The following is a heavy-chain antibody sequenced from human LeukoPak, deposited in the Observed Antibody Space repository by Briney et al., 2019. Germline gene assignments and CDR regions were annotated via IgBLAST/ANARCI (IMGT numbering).Heavy chain of an antibody. CDR2: FDPEDGET. D-gene: IGHD5-18*01. Sequence: ASVKVSCKVSGYTLTELSMHWVRQAPGKGLEWMGGFDPEDGETIYAQKFQGRVTMTEDTSTDTAYMELSSLRSEDTAVYYCATPGPGLDTAMVRYWGQGTLVTVSS. CDR3: ATPGPGLDTAMVRY. V-gene: IGHV1-24*01. J-gene: IGHJ4*02. CDR1: GYTLTELS.